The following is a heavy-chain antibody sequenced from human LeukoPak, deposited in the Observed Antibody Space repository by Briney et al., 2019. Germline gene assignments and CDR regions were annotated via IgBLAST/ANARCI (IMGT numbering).Heavy chain of an antibody. J-gene: IGHJ6*02. CDR1: GGAISSYY. CDR2: IFHSGSA. D-gene: IGHD6-13*01. Sequence: SETLSLTCTVPGGAISSYYWSWIRQPPGKGLEWIGSIFHSGSASYNLSLKSRVTISVDTSKNQFSLKLSSVTAADTAVYYCVSYGSSLKGYYYGLDVWGQGTTVTVSS. V-gene: IGHV4-59*05. CDR3: VSYGSSLKGYYYGLDV.